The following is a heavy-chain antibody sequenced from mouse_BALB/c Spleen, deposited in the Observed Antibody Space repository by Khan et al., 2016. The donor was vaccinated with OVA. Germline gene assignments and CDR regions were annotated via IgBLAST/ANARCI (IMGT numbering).Heavy chain of an antibody. D-gene: IGHD2-3*01. J-gene: IGHJ2*01. Sequence: DVMLVESGGGLVKPGGSLKLSCAASGLTFSSSAMSWVRQTPEKGLEWVATISTGGRKIYYADSVKGRFTISRDISNNTLSLQMSSLRSEDTAMSYCARSIAPVVAFDYWGQGTTLTVSA. CDR2: ISTGGRKI. V-gene: IGHV5-9-1*01. CDR1: GLTFSSSA. CDR3: ARSIAPVVAFDY.